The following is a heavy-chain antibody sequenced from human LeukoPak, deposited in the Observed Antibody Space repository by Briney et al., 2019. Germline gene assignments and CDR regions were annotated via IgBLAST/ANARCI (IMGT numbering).Heavy chain of an antibody. D-gene: IGHD5-24*01. CDR3: ARERARWLPIGY. Sequence: GGSLRLSCAASGFTFSSYSMNWVRQAPGKGLEWVSSISSSSSYIYYADSVKGRFTISRDNAKNSLYLQMNSLRAEDTAVYYCARERARWLPIGYWGQGTLVTVSS. CDR1: GFTFSSYS. J-gene: IGHJ4*02. CDR2: ISSSSSYI. V-gene: IGHV3-21*01.